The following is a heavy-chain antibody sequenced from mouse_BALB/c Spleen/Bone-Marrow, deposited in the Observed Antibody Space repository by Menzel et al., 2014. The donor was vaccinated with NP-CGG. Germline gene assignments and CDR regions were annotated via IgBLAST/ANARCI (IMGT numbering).Heavy chain of an antibody. CDR1: GFNIKDTY. CDR2: VDPANGNT. J-gene: IGHJ2*01. D-gene: IGHD2-14*01. Sequence: EVQRVESGAELVKPGASVELSCTASGFNIKDTYMHRVKQRPEQGLEWIGRVDPANGNTKYDPKFQGKATITADTSSNTAYLQLSSLTSEDTAVYYCARYRLGTYFDYWGQGTTLTVSS. V-gene: IGHV14-3*02. CDR3: ARYRLGTYFDY.